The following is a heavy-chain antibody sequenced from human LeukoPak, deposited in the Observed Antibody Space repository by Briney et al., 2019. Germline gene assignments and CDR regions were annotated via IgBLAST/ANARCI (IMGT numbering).Heavy chain of an antibody. Sequence: PGGSLRLSCAGSGFIFSGSAIHWVRQASGKGLEWVGRIKNKANSYATAFAVSVKGRFTISRDDSMNTAYLQMNSLRAEDTAVYYCAKDQTYGDPAWGQGTLVTVSS. CDR2: IKNKANSYAT. CDR1: GFIFSGSA. V-gene: IGHV3-73*01. D-gene: IGHD4-17*01. J-gene: IGHJ5*02. CDR3: AKDQTYGDPA.